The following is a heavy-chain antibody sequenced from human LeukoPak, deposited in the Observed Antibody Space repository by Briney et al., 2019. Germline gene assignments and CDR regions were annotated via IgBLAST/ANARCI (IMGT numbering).Heavy chain of an antibody. CDR1: GFTFSNFN. Sequence: GGSLRLSCAASGFTFSNFNMNWVRQAPGKGLEWVAVISHDGSKRISADSVKGRFTVSRDNSKNTLYLQMNSLRAEDTAVYYCAKDISATGERDYFDYWGQGTVVTVSS. D-gene: IGHD3-16*01. V-gene: IGHV3-30*18. CDR2: ISHDGSKR. CDR3: AKDISATGERDYFDY. J-gene: IGHJ4*02.